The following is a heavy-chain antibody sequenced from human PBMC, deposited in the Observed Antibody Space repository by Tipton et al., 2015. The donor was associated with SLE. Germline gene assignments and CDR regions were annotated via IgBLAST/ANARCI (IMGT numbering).Heavy chain of an antibody. Sequence: TLSLTCTVSGDSISSNYFWGWIRQSPGKGLEWIASIYYSGTTYYNPPLKSRVTISVDTPKNQFSLKLSSVTAADTAVYYCARQYNWNYEFDFWGQGTLVTVSS. CDR2: IYYSGTT. D-gene: IGHD1-7*01. V-gene: IGHV4-39*07. J-gene: IGHJ4*02. CDR1: GDSISSNYF. CDR3: ARQYNWNYEFDF.